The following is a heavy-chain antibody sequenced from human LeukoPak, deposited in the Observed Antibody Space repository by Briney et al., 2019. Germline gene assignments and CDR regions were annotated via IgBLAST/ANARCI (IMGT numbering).Heavy chain of an antibody. CDR3: ARGHDYLLDY. D-gene: IGHD2/OR15-2a*01. CDR1: GGSISSSY. J-gene: IGHJ4*02. CDR2: IFYSGNT. V-gene: IGHV4-59*08. Sequence: SETLSLTCTVSGGSISSSYWNWIRQPPGKGLEWIGYIFYSGNTTYYPALKSRVSISVDTSKNQFSLLLTSVTAADTAVYYCARGHDYLLDYWGKGTLVTVAS.